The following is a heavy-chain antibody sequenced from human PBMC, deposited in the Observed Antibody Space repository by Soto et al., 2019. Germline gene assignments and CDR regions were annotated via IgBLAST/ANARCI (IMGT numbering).Heavy chain of an antibody. D-gene: IGHD6-19*01. CDR3: AREAVAGRGSDY. J-gene: IGHJ4*02. CDR1: GGSISSSSYY. V-gene: IGHV4-39*02. Sequence: QLQLQESGPGLVKPSETLSLTCTVSGGSISSSSYYWGWIRQPPGKGLEWIGSIYYSGSTYYNPSLKSRVTISVDTSKNQFSLKLSSVTAADTAVYYCAREAVAGRGSDYCGQGTLVTVSS. CDR2: IYYSGST.